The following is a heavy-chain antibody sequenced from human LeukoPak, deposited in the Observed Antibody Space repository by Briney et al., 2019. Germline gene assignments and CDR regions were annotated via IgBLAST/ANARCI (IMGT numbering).Heavy chain of an antibody. CDR1: GFTFSDYY. D-gene: IGHD1-26*01. CDR3: ASVSRGRVSYYFDY. Sequence: GGSLRLSCAASGFTFSDYYVSWIRQAPGKGLEWVSYISSSGSTIYYADSVKGRFTISRDNAKNSLYLQMNSLRAEDTAVYYCASVSRGRVSYYFDYWGQGTVVTVSS. J-gene: IGHJ4*02. V-gene: IGHV3-11*01. CDR2: ISSSGSTI.